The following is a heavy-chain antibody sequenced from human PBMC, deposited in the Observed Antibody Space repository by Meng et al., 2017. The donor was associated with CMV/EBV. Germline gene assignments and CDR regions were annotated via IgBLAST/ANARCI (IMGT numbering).Heavy chain of an antibody. CDR3: ARATTIVVVPAATVGWFDP. CDR1: GGSFSGYY. V-gene: IGHV4-34*01. J-gene: IGHJ5*02. D-gene: IGHD2-2*01. CDR2: INHSGST. Sequence: SETLSLTCAVYGGSFSGYYWSWIRQPPGKGLEWIGEINHSGSTNYHPSLKSRVTISVDTSKNQFSLKLSSVTAADTAVYYCARATTIVVVPAATVGWFDPWGQGTLVTVSS.